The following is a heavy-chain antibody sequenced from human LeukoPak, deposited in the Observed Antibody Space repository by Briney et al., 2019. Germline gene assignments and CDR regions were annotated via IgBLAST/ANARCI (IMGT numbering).Heavy chain of an antibody. CDR2: INHSGST. V-gene: IGHV4-34*01. Sequence: PSETLSLTCAVYGGSFSGHYWSWIRQPPGKGLEWTGEINHSGSTNYNPSLKSRVTISVDTSKNQFSLKLSSVTAADTAVYYCAREKLLWFGLDPWGQGTLVTVSS. J-gene: IGHJ5*02. CDR3: AREKLLWFGLDP. CDR1: GGSFSGHY. D-gene: IGHD3-10*01.